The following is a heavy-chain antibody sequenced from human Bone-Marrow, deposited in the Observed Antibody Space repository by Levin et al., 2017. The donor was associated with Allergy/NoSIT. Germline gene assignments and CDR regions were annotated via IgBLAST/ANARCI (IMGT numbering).Heavy chain of an antibody. Sequence: SCAASGFTFSSSWMGWVRQAPGKGLEWVANINRDGTDKNYVDSVKGRFTISRDNAKNSLYLQMSSLRAEDTAVYYCARDQGGALDYWGQGTLVTVSS. CDR1: GFTFSSSW. CDR2: INRDGTDK. CDR3: ARDQGGALDY. V-gene: IGHV3-7*01. J-gene: IGHJ4*02. D-gene: IGHD4-17*01.